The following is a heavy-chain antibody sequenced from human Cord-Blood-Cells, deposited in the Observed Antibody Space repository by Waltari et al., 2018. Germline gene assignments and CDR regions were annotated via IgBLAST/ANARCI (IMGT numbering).Heavy chain of an antibody. V-gene: IGHV4-39*01. D-gene: IGHD4-17*01. J-gene: IGHJ4*02. CDR3: ASPMTTVGDY. CDR2: IYYSGST. Sequence: QLQLQESGPGLVKPSETLSLTCTVSGGSISSSSYYWGWIRQPPGKVLEWIGSIYYSGSTYYNPSLKSRVTISVDTSKNQFSLKLSCVTAADTAVYYCASPMTTVGDYWGQGTLVTVSS. CDR1: GGSISSSSYY.